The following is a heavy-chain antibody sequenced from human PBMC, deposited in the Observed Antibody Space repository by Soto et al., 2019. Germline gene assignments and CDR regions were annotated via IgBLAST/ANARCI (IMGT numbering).Heavy chain of an antibody. V-gene: IGHV4-59*01. D-gene: IGHD4-17*01. Sequence: SETLSLTCTVSGGSISSYYWSWIRQPPGKGLEWIGYIYYSGSTNYNPSLKSRVTISVDTSKNQFSLKLSSVTAADTAVYYCARIYGDFDDAFDIWGQGTMVTVSS. CDR2: IYYSGST. J-gene: IGHJ3*02. CDR1: GGSISSYY. CDR3: ARIYGDFDDAFDI.